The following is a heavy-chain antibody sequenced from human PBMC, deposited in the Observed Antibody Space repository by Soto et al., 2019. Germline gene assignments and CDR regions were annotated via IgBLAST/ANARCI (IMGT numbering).Heavy chain of an antibody. V-gene: IGHV1-69*06. CDR2: LVPVFGTA. Sequence: QVQLVQSGAEVKKPGSSVKVSCKASGGTFSSLAISWVRQAPGQGLEWMGGLVPVFGTANYAQKFQDRVTITADKSTSTSYMELSSLRSEYTAVYYCARRPGVFDYWGQGTLVTVSS. J-gene: IGHJ4*02. CDR3: ARRPGVFDY. CDR1: GGTFSSLA. D-gene: IGHD3-10*01.